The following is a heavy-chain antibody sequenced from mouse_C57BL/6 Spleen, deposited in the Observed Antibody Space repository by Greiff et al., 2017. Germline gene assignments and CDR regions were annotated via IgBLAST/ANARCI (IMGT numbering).Heavy chain of an antibody. CDR1: GYTFTSYW. Sequence: QVQLQQPGAELVKPGASVKLSCKASGYTFTSYWMHWVKQRPGRGLEWIGRIDPNSGGTKYNEKFKGKATLTVDKPSSTAYMQLSSLTSKDSTVYYCARSYYYGRIDARDYWGQGTSVTVSS. J-gene: IGHJ4*01. CDR3: ARSYYYGRIDARDY. D-gene: IGHD1-1*01. CDR2: IDPNSGGT. V-gene: IGHV1-72*01.